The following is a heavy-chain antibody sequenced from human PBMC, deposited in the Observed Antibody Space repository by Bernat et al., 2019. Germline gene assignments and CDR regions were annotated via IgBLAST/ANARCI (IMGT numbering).Heavy chain of an antibody. Sequence: QVQLVESGGGVVQPGRSLRLSCAASGFTFSSYGMHWVRQAPGKGLEWVAVIWYDGSNKYYADSVKGRFTISRDNSKNTLYLQMNSLRAEDTAVYYCARDLSWPSGQLVLLLDYWGQGTLVTVSS. D-gene: IGHD6-13*01. V-gene: IGHV3-33*01. J-gene: IGHJ4*02. CDR3: ARDLSWPSGQLVLLLDY. CDR2: IWYDGSNK. CDR1: GFTFSSYG.